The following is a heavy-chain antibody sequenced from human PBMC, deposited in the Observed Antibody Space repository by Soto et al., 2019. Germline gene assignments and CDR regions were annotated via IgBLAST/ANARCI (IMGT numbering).Heavy chain of an antibody. Sequence: EVQLLESGGGLVQPGGSLRLSCIASGFSFNTYAMDWVRQAPWKGLEWVSAISGSGANTWYADSVKGRFTISRDTSKNTLYLEMNNLRADDTAIYYCAKNTDYWYFDLWGRGTLVTVSS. CDR2: ISGSGANT. CDR1: GFSFNTYA. CDR3: AKNTDYWYFDL. V-gene: IGHV3-23*01. D-gene: IGHD2-2*02. J-gene: IGHJ2*01.